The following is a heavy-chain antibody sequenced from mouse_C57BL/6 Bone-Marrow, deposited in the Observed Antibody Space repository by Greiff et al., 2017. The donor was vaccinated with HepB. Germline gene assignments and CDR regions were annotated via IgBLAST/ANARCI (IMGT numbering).Heavy chain of an antibody. J-gene: IGHJ4*01. CDR1: GFTFSDYY. V-gene: IGHV5-12*01. CDR3: ARQPSYYSNYLYAMDY. Sequence: EVMLVESGGGLVQPGGSLKLSCAASGFTFSDYYMYWVRQTPEKRLEWVAYISNGGGSTYYPDTVKGRFTISRDNAKNTLYLQMSRLKSEDTAMYYCARQPSYYSNYLYAMDYWGQGTSVTVSS. CDR2: ISNGGGST. D-gene: IGHD2-5*01.